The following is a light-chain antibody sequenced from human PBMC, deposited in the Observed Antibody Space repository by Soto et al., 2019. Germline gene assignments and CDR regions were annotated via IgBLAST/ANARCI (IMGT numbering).Light chain of an antibody. V-gene: IGLV2-14*01. Sequence: QSVLSQPASVSGAPGQSITISCTGSISDARGYNYVSWYQQHPGKAPKLMIYEVSSRAAGGSNRFSGSKAGNTAPLTISGLQAEDEADYYCSSSTRSNTFVFGTGTKVT. J-gene: IGLJ1*01. CDR2: EVS. CDR3: SSSTRSNTFV. CDR1: ISDARGYNY.